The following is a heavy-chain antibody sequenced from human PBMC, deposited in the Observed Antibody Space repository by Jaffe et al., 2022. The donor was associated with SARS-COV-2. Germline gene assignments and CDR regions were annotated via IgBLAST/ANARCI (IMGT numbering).Heavy chain of an antibody. CDR3: ARGYSSGWYPLGRATGYFDY. CDR2: IWYDGSNK. V-gene: IGHV3-33*01. Sequence: QVQLVESGGGVVQPGRSLRLSCAASGFTFSSYGMHWVRQAPGKGLEWVAVIWYDGSNKYYADSVKGRFTISRDNSKNTLYLQMNSLRAEDTAVYYCARGYSSGWYPLGRATGYFDYWGQGTLVTVSS. J-gene: IGHJ4*02. D-gene: IGHD6-19*01. CDR1: GFTFSSYG.